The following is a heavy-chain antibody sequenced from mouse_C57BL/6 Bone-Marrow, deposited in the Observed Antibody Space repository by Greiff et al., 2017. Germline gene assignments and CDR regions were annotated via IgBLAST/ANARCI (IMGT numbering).Heavy chain of an antibody. V-gene: IGHV5-17*01. J-gene: IGHJ1*03. Sequence: EVNVVESGGGLVKPGGSLKLSCAASGFTFSDYGMHWVRQAPEKGLEWVAYISSGSSTFYSEDTVKGRFTISRDNAKNTLFLQMTNLRSEDTARYYCARRNWDGGWYFDVWGTGTTVTVSS. CDR3: ARRNWDGGWYFDV. D-gene: IGHD4-1*01. CDR1: GFTFSDYG. CDR2: ISSGSSTF.